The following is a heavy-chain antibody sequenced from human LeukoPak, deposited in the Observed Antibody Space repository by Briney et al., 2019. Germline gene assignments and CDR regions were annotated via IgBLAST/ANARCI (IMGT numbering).Heavy chain of an antibody. J-gene: IGHJ3*02. CDR1: GFTFSSYS. CDR2: ISSSGSTI. D-gene: IGHD5-18*01. V-gene: IGHV3-48*04. CDR3: ARGVGYSYGSGAFDI. Sequence: GGSLRLSCAASGFTFSSYSMNWVRQAPGKGLEWVSYISSSGSTIYYADSVKGRFTISRDNAKNSLYLQMNSLRAEDTAVYYCARGVGYSYGSGAFDIWGQGTMVTVSS.